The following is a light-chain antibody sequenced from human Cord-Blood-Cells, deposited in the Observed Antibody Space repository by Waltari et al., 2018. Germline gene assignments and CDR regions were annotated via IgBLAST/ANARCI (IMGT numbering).Light chain of an antibody. Sequence: QSALPQPRSVSGSPGPSVTISCPGTSRDVGGYNYVSWYQQHPGKAPKLMIYDVSKRPSGVPDRFSGSKSGNTASLTISGLQAEDEADYYCCSYAGSYTYVVFGGGTKLTVL. CDR1: SRDVGGYNY. J-gene: IGLJ2*01. CDR3: CSYAGSYTYVV. V-gene: IGLV2-11*01. CDR2: DVS.